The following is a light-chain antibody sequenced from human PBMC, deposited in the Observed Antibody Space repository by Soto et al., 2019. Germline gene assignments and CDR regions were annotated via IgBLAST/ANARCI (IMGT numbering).Light chain of an antibody. V-gene: IGKV3-15*01. CDR2: ATS. CDR1: QSVSSN. CDR3: QQYDNKPPIT. J-gene: IGKJ5*01. Sequence: EIVMTQSPATLSVSPGERATLSCRASQSVSSNFAWYQQKPGQAPRLLLYATSTRATGIPDRFSGSGSGTEFTLTISSLQSEDFAVYHCQQYDNKPPITFGQGTRLEIK.